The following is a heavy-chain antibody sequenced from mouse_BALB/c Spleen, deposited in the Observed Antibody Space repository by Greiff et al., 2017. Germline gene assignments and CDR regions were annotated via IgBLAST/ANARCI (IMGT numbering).Heavy chain of an antibody. Sequence: EVKLQESGGGLVQPGGSLKLSCAASGFTFSSYGMSWVRQTPDKRLELVATINSNGGSTYYPDSVKGRFTISRDNAKNTLYLQMSSLKSEDTAMYYCARGGNYHFDYWGQGTTLTVSS. V-gene: IGHV5-6-3*01. J-gene: IGHJ2*01. CDR1: GFTFSSYG. CDR2: INSNGGST. CDR3: ARGGNYHFDY. D-gene: IGHD2-1*01.